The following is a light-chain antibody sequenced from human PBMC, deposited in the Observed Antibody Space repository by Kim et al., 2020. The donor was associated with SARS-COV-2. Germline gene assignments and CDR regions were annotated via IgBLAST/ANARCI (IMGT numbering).Light chain of an antibody. J-gene: IGKJ1*01. CDR2: LGT. CDR1: QGRLHRNGFNF. V-gene: IGKV2-28*01. Sequence: PDSISGRSSQGRLHRNGFNFLDWYLQRPGPAPQLLDYLGTNRASGVPDRCSGSGSGTDFKLKISRVEAEDVGVYYCLQALQTPRTSGQGTKVDIK. CDR3: LQALQTPRT.